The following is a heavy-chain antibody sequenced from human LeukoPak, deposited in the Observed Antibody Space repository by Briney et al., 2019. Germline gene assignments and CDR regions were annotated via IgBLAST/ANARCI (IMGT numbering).Heavy chain of an antibody. CDR3: ATGGYSYGRYYYYYGMDV. D-gene: IGHD5-18*01. CDR2: IYYSGST. J-gene: IGHJ6*04. CDR1: GDSISSYY. V-gene: IGHV4-59*01. Sequence: SETLSLTCTVSGDSISSYYWSWIRQPPGKGLEWIGYIYYSGSTNYNPSLKSRVTVSVDTSKNQFSLKLSSVTAADTAVYYCATGGYSYGRYYYYYGMDVWGKATTVTVPS.